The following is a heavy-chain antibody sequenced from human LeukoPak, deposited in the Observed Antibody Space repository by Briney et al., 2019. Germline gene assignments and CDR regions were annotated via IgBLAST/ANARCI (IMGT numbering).Heavy chain of an antibody. CDR3: ARGALDAYDS. V-gene: IGHV3-48*03. CDR2: ISITSNTI. J-gene: IGHJ4*02. CDR1: GFTFSSYE. Sequence: PGGSLRLSCAASGFTFSSYEMNWVRQAPGKGLEWVSYISITSNTIHYADSVKGRFTISRDNTKNSLHLQMTRLRADDTAVYYCARGALDAYDSRGQGTPVTVSS. D-gene: IGHD5-24*01.